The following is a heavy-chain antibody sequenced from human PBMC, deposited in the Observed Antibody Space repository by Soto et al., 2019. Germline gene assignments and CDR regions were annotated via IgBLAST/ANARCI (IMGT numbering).Heavy chain of an antibody. CDR2: VDPEDGEK. Sequence: EVLLVQSGAEVKKPGATVKISCKVSGYNFIDNYLHWVRQAPGKGPEWVGLVDPEDGEKRYAEQFQGRVTTAADTSKDTVFLELRSLRLDDTAVYYCATEGISVPGRNFDHWGQGTLVIVS. J-gene: IGHJ4*02. CDR3: ATEGISVPGRNFDH. V-gene: IGHV1-69-2*01. D-gene: IGHD6-19*01. CDR1: GYNFIDNY.